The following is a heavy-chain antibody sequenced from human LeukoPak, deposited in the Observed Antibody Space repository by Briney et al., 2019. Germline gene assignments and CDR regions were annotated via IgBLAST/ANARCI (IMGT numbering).Heavy chain of an antibody. J-gene: IGHJ5*02. D-gene: IGHD6-19*01. CDR2: IYYSGST. Sequence: PSETLSLTCTVSGGSISSSSYYWGWIRQPPGKGLEWIGSIYYSGSTYYNPSLKSRVTISVDTSKNQFSLKLSSVTAADTAVYYCARHIPVAGPRGHNWFDPWGQGTLVTVSS. V-gene: IGHV4-39*01. CDR1: GGSISSSSYY. CDR3: ARHIPVAGPRGHNWFDP.